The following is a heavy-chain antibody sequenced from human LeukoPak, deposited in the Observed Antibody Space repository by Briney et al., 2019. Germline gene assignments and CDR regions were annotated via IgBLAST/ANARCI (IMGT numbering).Heavy chain of an antibody. CDR3: ARGRMTAADNWFDP. J-gene: IGHJ5*02. V-gene: IGHV4-34*01. CDR2: INHSGST. Sequence: SETLSLTCAVYGGSFSTYYWSWIRQPPGKGLEWIGEINHSGSTTYNPSLKSRVTISVDTSKHQFSLKLSSVTAADTAIYYCARGRMTAADNWFDPWGQGTLVTLSS. CDR1: GGSFSTYY. D-gene: IGHD6-13*01.